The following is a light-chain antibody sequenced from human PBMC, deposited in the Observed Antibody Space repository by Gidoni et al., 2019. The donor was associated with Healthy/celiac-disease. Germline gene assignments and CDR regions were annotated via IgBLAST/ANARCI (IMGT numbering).Light chain of an antibody. J-gene: IGKJ2*01. CDR1: QSVSSY. V-gene: IGKV3-11*01. CDR2: DAS. CDR3: QQRSNWLYT. Sequence: EIVLTQSLATLSLSPGERATLACSASQSVSSYLAWYQQKPGQAPRLLIYDASNRATGIPARFSGSVSGTDFTLTISSLEPEDFAVYYCQQRSNWLYTFGQGTKLEIK.